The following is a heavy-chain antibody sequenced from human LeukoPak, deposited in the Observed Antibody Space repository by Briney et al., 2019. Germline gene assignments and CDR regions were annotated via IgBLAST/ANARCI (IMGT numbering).Heavy chain of an antibody. CDR2: IYYSGST. CDR1: GGSISSSSYY. Sequence: SETLSLTCTVSGGSISSSSYYWGWIRQPPGKGLEWIGSIYYSGSTYYNPSLKSRVTISVDTSKNQFSLKLSSVTAADTAVYYCARQRKRITMIVVVTGDWFDPWGQGTLVTVSS. CDR3: ARQRKRITMIVVVTGDWFDP. D-gene: IGHD3-22*01. J-gene: IGHJ5*02. V-gene: IGHV4-39*01.